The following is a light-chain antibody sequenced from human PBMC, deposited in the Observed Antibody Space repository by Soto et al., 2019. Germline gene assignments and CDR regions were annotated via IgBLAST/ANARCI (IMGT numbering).Light chain of an antibody. J-gene: IGKJ1*01. V-gene: IGKV1-27*01. CDR2: AAS. Sequence: DIQMTQSPTSLSASIGDRVTITCRASQGIRDSLAWYQQKPGKVPKLLIPAASTLQSGVPSRFSGSGSGTDFTLTISSLQPEDVATYYCHKYDSAPRTFGQGTKVEIK. CDR3: HKYDSAPRT. CDR1: QGIRDS.